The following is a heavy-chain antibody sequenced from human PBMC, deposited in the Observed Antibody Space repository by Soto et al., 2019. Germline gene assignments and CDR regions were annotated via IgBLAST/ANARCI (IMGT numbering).Heavy chain of an antibody. CDR1: GYTFTSYA. J-gene: IGHJ6*02. CDR3: ARDTTHCSSTSCYDYYYYGMDV. V-gene: IGHV1-46*03. Sequence: ASVKVSCKASGYTFTSYAMHWVRQAPGQGLEWMGIINPSGGSTSYAQKFQGRVTMTRDTSTSTVYMELSSLRSEDTAVYYCARDTTHCSSTSCYDYYYYGMDVWGQGTTVTVSS. D-gene: IGHD2-2*01. CDR2: INPSGGST.